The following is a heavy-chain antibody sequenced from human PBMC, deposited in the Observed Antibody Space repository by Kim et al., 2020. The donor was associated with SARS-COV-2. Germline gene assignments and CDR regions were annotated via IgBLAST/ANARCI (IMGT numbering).Heavy chain of an antibody. V-gene: IGHV1-69*13. D-gene: IGHD3-9*01. CDR2: ILPIFGAP. CDR3: ARDRHYDILTGRYYYYGMDV. Sequence: SVKVSCKASGGTFSSYAISWVRQAPGQGLEWMGGILPIFGAPNYAQNFQGRVTITADESTRTAYMELSSLRSEDTAVYYCARDRHYDILTGRYYYYGMDVWGRGTTVTVSS. J-gene: IGHJ6*02. CDR1: GGTFSSYA.